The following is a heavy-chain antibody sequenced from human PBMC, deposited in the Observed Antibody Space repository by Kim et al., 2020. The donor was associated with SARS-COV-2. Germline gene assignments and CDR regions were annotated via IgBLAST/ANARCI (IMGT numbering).Heavy chain of an antibody. CDR2: IWYDGSNK. V-gene: IGHV3-33*06. CDR1: GFTFSSYG. Sequence: GGSLRLSCAASGFTFSSYGMHWVRQAPGKGLEWVAVIWYDGSNKYYADSVKGRFTISRDNSKNTLYLQMNSLRAEDTAVYYCAKDEDYYILTGHGMDVWGQGTTVTVSS. J-gene: IGHJ6*02. CDR3: AKDEDYYILTGHGMDV. D-gene: IGHD3-9*01.